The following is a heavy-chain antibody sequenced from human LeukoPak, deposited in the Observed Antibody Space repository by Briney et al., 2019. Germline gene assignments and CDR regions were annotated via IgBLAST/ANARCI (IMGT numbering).Heavy chain of an antibody. D-gene: IGHD3-10*01. CDR3: AREGSMVRGVIHY. Sequence: ASVKVSCKASGYTFTSYAMHWVRQAPGQRLEWMGWINAGNGNTKYSQKFQGRVTITRDTSASTAYMELSSLRSEDTAVYYCAREGSMVRGVIHYWGREPWSPSPQ. V-gene: IGHV1-3*01. CDR2: INAGNGNT. CDR1: GYTFTSYA. J-gene: IGHJ4*02.